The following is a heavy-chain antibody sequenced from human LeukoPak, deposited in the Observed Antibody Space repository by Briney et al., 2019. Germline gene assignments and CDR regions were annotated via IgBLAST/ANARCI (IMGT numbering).Heavy chain of an antibody. D-gene: IGHD3-22*01. Sequence: SETLSLTCTVSGGSFNSYYWSWVRQPPGKGLEWVGSIFYNGNTQYDPFFKSRVTISVDTSKNQFSLKLSSVTAADTAVYYCARDNYYDSREIDYWGQGTLVTVSS. V-gene: IGHV4-59*12. CDR3: ARDNYYDSREIDY. CDR2: IFYNGNT. J-gene: IGHJ4*02. CDR1: GGSFNSYY.